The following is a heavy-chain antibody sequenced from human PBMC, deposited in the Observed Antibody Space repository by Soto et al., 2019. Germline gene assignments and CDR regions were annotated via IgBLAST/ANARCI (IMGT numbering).Heavy chain of an antibody. CDR2: IAVSGGSS. Sequence: GGSLRLSCAASGFTFSKYAMSWVRQAPGKGLEWVSAIAVSGGSSYSADSVKGRLTISRDNSKNTLYLQMNSLRAEDTAVYYCAKAGLYSSGWYVFDYWGQGTLVTVSS. CDR3: AKAGLYSSGWYVFDY. D-gene: IGHD6-19*01. V-gene: IGHV3-23*01. CDR1: GFTFSKYA. J-gene: IGHJ4*02.